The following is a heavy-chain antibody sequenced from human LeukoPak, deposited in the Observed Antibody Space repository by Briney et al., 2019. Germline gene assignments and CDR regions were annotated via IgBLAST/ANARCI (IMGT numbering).Heavy chain of an antibody. V-gene: IGHV3-72*01. J-gene: IGHJ2*01. CDR3: VLAASSHH. CDR2: SRNKASGYST. CDR1: GFTLMDHY. D-gene: IGHD6-25*01. Sequence: GGSLRLSCATAGFTLMDHYMGWVRQAPGKGLGWVGRSRNKASGYSTAYAASGEGRFTISRDDIKNLLYLQMNSLKDEDPAVYYCVLAASSHHWGRGTLVTVSS.